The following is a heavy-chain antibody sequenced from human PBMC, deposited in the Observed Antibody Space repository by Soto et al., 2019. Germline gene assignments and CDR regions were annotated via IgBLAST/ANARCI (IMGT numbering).Heavy chain of an antibody. CDR3: TRSTPGGWYGY. Sequence: VSLRLSCAASGFTFSTYDMHWVRQATGKGLEWVSSVGTSGDTYYAASVMGRFTISRDNANNSLYLQMNSLRAEDTAVYYCTRSTPGGWYGYWGQGTLVTVSS. CDR2: VGTSGDT. D-gene: IGHD6-19*01. CDR1: GFTFSTYD. J-gene: IGHJ4*02. V-gene: IGHV3-13*04.